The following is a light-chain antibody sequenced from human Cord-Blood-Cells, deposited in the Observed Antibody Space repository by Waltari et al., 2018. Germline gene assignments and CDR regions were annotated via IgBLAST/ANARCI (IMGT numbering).Light chain of an antibody. CDR3: QQSYSTPYT. CDR1: QSISSY. V-gene: IGKV1-39*01. J-gene: IGKJ2*01. Sequence: DIPMTQSLSSRSASVLDRATITCRASQSISSYLNWYQHKPGKAAKLLIYAASSLQSGVPSRFSGSGSGKDFTLTISSLQPEDFATYYCQQSYSTPYTFGQGTKLEIK. CDR2: AAS.